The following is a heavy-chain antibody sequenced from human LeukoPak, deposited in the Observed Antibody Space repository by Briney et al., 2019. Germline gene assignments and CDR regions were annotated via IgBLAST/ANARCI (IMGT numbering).Heavy chain of an antibody. CDR1: GYTFTSYY. D-gene: IGHD5-18*01. V-gene: IGHV1-2*02. CDR3: ARDLVSVPYDTTKIWRFDP. Sequence: EASVKVSCKASGYTFTSYYMHWVRQTPGQGFEWMGWVNPNSGGTNYAQKLQGRVTMTTDTSTSTAYMQLRSLGSDDTALYYCARDLVSVPYDTTKIWRFDPWGQGSLVTVSS. J-gene: IGHJ5*02. CDR2: VNPNSGGT.